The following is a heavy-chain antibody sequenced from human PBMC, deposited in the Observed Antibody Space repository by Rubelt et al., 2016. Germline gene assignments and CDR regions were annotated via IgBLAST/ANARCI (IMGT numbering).Heavy chain of an antibody. D-gene: IGHD1-26*01. J-gene: IGHJ4*02. Sequence: VQLVESGGGLVQPGGALRLSCVVSGFTPSRFGMHWVRRAPGKGLEWGAVLSFVESSRYYGASVKGRFTILKDTSKNTVYLQMKNLRVEDTAVYYCAKGDSGSYDSSSDYWGQGTLVTVSS. CDR2: LSFVESSR. CDR1: GFTPSRFG. CDR3: AKGDSGSYDSSSDY. V-gene: IGHV3-30*18.